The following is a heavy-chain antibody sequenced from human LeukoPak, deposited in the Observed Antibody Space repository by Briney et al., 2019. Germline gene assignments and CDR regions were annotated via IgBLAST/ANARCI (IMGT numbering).Heavy chain of an antibody. J-gene: IGHJ4*02. CDR3: ASDLNWNQIDY. CDR2: INTDGSTT. D-gene: IGHD1-20*01. Sequence: PGGSLRLSCAASGSTFKTHWMHWVRQAPGKGLVWVSRINTDGSTTNYADSVKGRFTISRDNAKNTLYLQMNSLRVEDTAVYYCASDLNWNQIDYWGQGSLVSVSS. V-gene: IGHV3-74*01. CDR1: GSTFKTHW.